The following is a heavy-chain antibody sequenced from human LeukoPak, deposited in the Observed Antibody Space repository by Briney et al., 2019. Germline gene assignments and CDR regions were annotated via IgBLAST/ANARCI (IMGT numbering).Heavy chain of an antibody. V-gene: IGHV1-18*04. Sequence: ASVKVSCKASGYTFTSYGISWVRQAPGQGLEWMGWISAYNGNTNYAQKLQGRVTMTTDTSTSTAYMELRSLRSDDTAVYYCARELRGQVYIVATSENWFDPWGQGTLVTVSS. CDR2: ISAYNGNT. D-gene: IGHD5-12*01. CDR1: GYTFTSYG. CDR3: ARELRGQVYIVATSENWFDP. J-gene: IGHJ5*02.